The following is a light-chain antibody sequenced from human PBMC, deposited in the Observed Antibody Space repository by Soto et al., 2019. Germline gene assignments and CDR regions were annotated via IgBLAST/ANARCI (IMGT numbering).Light chain of an antibody. CDR1: SSDVGGYNY. CDR3: CSYAGSYTHG. Sequence: QSALTQPRSVSGSPGQSVTISCTGTSSDVGGYNYVSWYQQHPGKAPKLIMYDVTKRPSGVPDRFSGSKSGNTASLTISGLQAEDEADYYCCSYAGSYTHGFGTGTKLTVL. V-gene: IGLV2-11*01. J-gene: IGLJ1*01. CDR2: DVT.